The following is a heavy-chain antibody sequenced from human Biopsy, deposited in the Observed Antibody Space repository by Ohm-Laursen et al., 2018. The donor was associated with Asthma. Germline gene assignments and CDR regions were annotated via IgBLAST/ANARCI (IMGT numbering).Heavy chain of an antibody. CDR1: GGSFSNYY. CDR2: INRRGST. D-gene: IGHD2-21*02. V-gene: IGHV4-34*01. J-gene: IGHJ4*02. Sequence: SETLSLTCAVYGGSFSNYYWTWIRQPPGKGLEWIGEINRRGSTNYNPSLKSRVTISIDASKNQFSLKLTSVTAADTAVYYCARGVDRVTGLLDHFDSWGQGTLVTVSS. CDR3: ARGVDRVTGLLDHFDS.